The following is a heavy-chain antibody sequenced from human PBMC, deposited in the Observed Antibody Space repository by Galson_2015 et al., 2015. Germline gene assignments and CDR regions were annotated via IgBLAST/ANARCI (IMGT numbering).Heavy chain of an antibody. Sequence: LSLTCTVSGGSISSGDYYWSWIRQPPGKGLEWIGYIYYSGSTYYNPSLKSRVTISVDTSKNQFSLKLSSVTAADTAVYYCARYPTTQYYFDYWGQGTLVTVSS. CDR1: GGSISSGDYY. V-gene: IGHV4-30-4*01. D-gene: IGHD1-1*01. CDR2: IYYSGST. CDR3: ARYPTTQYYFDY. J-gene: IGHJ4*02.